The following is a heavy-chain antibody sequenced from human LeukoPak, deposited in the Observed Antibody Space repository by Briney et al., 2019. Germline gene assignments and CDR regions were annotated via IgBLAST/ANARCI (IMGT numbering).Heavy chain of an antibody. CDR3: ARVDPGSYLMFYYVDF. CDR2: ISSYI. Sequence: TGGSLRLSCAASGFTFSNHNMNWVRQAPGKGLEWVSSISSYIYYADSVKGRFTISRDNAKNSLYLQMNSLRAEDTAVYYCARVDPGSYLMFYYVDFWGQGTLVTVSS. D-gene: IGHD3-10*01. CDR1: GFTFSNHN. J-gene: IGHJ4*02. V-gene: IGHV3-21*01.